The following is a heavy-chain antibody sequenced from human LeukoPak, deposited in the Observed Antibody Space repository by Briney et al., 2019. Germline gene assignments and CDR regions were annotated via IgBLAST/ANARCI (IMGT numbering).Heavy chain of an antibody. J-gene: IGHJ3*01. CDR2: ISGSGSAT. V-gene: IGHV3-11*01. D-gene: IGHD3-10*01. CDR1: GFSFSDYY. Sequence: GGSLRLSCAASGFSFSDYYMNWIRQSPGKGLEWISYISGSGSATYYADSVKGRFTISRDNAKNSVYLQMNILRGEDTAVYYCARSRGSGSYSFDVWGQGTMVTVS. CDR3: ARSRGSGSYSFDV.